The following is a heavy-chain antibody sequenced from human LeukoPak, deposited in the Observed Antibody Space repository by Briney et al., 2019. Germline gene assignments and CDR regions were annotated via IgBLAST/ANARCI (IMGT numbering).Heavy chain of an antibody. CDR2: TGIYNANT. CDR3: ARGLLAFCSGYSFDY. D-gene: IGHD3-3*01. CDR1: GYTFPSFG. V-gene: IGHV1-18*01. Sequence: ASVKVSCKASGYTFPSFGVTWVRQAPGQGLEWMGWTGIYNANTNYAQKFQGRVTMTTDTFTSTAYMELRSLRSDDTAVYYCARGLLAFCSGYSFDYWGQGTLVTVSS. J-gene: IGHJ4*02.